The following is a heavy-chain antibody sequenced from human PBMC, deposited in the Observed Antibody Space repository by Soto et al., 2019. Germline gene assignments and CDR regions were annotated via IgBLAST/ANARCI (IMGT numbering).Heavy chain of an antibody. D-gene: IGHD6-13*01. CDR1: GGSISSGGYY. CDR3: ARDQHSSSWHSYYYGMDV. Sequence: PSETLSLTCTVSGGSISSGGYYWSWIRQHPGKGLEWIGYIYYSGSTYYNPSLKSRVTISVDTSKNQFSLKLSSVTAADTAVYYCARDQHSSSWHSYYYGMDVWGQGTTVTVSS. V-gene: IGHV4-31*03. CDR2: IYYSGST. J-gene: IGHJ6*02.